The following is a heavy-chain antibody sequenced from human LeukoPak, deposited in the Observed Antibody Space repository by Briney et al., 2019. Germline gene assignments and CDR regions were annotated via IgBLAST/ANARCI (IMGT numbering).Heavy chain of an antibody. CDR1: GYTFTGYY. Sequence: ASVKVSCKGSGYTFTGYYMHWVRQAPGQGLEWMGWINPNSGGTNYAQKFQGRVAMTRDTSISTAYMELSRLRSDDTAVYYCARALTGEELEVDYWGQGTLVTVSS. CDR2: INPNSGGT. CDR3: ARALTGEELEVDY. J-gene: IGHJ4*02. V-gene: IGHV1-2*02. D-gene: IGHD1-26*01.